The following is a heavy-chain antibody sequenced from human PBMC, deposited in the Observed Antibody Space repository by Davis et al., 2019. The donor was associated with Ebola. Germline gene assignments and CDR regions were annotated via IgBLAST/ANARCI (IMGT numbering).Heavy chain of an antibody. Sequence: SETLSLTCSVSGASISSYYWSWIRQPPGKGLEWIGYIYYSGSTNYNPSLKSRVTISVDRSKNQFSLKLSSVTAADTAVYYCARESPAARGYGAFDIWGQGTMVTVSS. J-gene: IGHJ3*02. V-gene: IGHV4-59*12. D-gene: IGHD3-16*01. CDR2: IYYSGST. CDR3: ARESPAARGYGAFDI. CDR1: GASISSYY.